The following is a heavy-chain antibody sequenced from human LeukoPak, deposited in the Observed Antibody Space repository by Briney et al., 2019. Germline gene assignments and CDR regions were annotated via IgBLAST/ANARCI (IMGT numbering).Heavy chain of an antibody. D-gene: IGHD2-8*01. CDR1: GFTVSSNY. CDR3: ATSTREFVWYYFDY. CDR2: IYNDGST. Sequence: PGGSLRLSCAASGFTVSSNYMSWVRQAPGKGLEWVSVIYNDGSTYYADSVKCSFTISRDNSKNTLYLQMKSLRAEDMAVYYCATSTREFVWYYFDYWGQGTLVTVSS. V-gene: IGHV3-66*01. J-gene: IGHJ4*02.